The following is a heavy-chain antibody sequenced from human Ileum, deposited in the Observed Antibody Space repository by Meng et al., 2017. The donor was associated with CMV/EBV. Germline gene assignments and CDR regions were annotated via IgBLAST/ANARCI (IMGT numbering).Heavy chain of an antibody. CDR2: IIPNFGTA. D-gene: IGHD2-2*02. J-gene: IGHJ6*02. Sequence: KISCKASGGTFSSYAISWVRQAPGQGLEWMGGIIPNFGTANYAQKFQGRVTITTDESTSTAYMELSSLRSEDTAVYYCSSGVVVPAAIPPYYYSYGMDVWGQGTTVTVSS. CDR3: SSGVVVPAAIPPYYYSYGMDV. V-gene: IGHV1-69*05. CDR1: GGTFSSYA.